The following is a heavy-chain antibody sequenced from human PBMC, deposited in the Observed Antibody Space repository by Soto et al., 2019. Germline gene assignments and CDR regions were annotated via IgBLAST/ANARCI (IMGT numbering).Heavy chain of an antibody. CDR1: GGSVSHNNG. CDR2: IHHTGGT. J-gene: IGHJ4*02. V-gene: IGHV4-4*02. D-gene: IGHD5-12*01. CDR3: TKNSAYALDY. Sequence: QVQLQESGPGLVKPSGTLSLSCAVSGGSVSHNNGWSWFRQSPVNGLEWIGEIHHTGGTSYNPSLESRATLSVDKSKNELSLRLNYVTAADTAVYYCTKNSAYALDYWGLGILGTVSS.